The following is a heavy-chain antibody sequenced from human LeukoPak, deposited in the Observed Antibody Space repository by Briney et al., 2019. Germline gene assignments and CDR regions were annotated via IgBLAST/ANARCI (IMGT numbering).Heavy chain of an antibody. V-gene: IGHV1-46*01. Sequence: ASVKVSCKASGYTFTSYYMHWVRQAPGQGLEWMGIINPSGGSTSYAQKFQGRVTMTRDTSTSTVYMELSSLRSEDTAVHYCARGPYSSSWSFSDAFDIWGQGTMVTVSS. CDR3: ARGPYSSSWSFSDAFDI. CDR2: INPSGGST. D-gene: IGHD6-13*01. J-gene: IGHJ3*02. CDR1: GYTFTSYY.